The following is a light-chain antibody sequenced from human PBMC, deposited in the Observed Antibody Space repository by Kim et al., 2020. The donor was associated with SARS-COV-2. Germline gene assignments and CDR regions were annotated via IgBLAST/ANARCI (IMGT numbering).Light chain of an antibody. CDR1: SSNIGSNY. J-gene: IGLJ3*02. CDR3: AAWDDSLNGWV. V-gene: IGLV1-47*01. Sequence: ELTQPPSASGTPGQRVTISCSGSSSNIGSNYVYWYQQLPGTAPKLLIYRNNQRPSGVPDRFSGSKSGTSASLAISGLRSEDEADYYCAAWDDSLNGWVFGGGTQLTVL. CDR2: RNN.